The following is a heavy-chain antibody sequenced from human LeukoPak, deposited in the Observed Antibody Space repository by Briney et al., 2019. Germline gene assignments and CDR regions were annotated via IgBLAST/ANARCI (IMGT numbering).Heavy chain of an antibody. CDR1: GGAISTYY. J-gene: IGHJ3*02. V-gene: IGHV4-59*01. CDR3: ARAQGYSSGPRDAFDI. D-gene: IGHD6-19*01. Sequence: SETLSLTCTVSGGAISTYYWSWIRQTPGMGLEWIGYIYYTGSTNYNPSLKSRVTISVDASKNQFSLKMSSMTAADTAVYYCARAQGYSSGPRDAFDIWGQGTMVTVSS. CDR2: IYYTGST.